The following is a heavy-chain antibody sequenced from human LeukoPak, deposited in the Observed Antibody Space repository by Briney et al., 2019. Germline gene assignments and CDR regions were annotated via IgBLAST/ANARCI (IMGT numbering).Heavy chain of an antibody. CDR1: GFTFSSYS. J-gene: IGHJ5*02. Sequence: GGSLRLSCAASGFTFSSYSMNWVRQAPGRGLEWVSSISSGSTYTYYAGSVKGRFTISRDSGKNSLYLQMNSLRAEDTAVYYCARDKLAYCGGDCYPDAWGQGTLVTVSS. CDR3: ARDKLAYCGGDCYPDA. D-gene: IGHD2-21*02. V-gene: IGHV3-21*01. CDR2: ISSGSTYT.